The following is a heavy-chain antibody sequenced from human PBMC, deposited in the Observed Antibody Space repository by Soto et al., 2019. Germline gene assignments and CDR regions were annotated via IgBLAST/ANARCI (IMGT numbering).Heavy chain of an antibody. CDR1: GFTFSSYG. CDR3: AKDRGLKMVVVVIAYYFDY. J-gene: IGHJ4*02. Sequence: QVQLVESGGGVVQPGRSLRLSCAASGFTFSSYGMHWVRQAPGKGLEWVAVISYDGSNKYYADSVKGRFTISRDNSKNTLYLQMNSLRAEDRAVYYCAKDRGLKMVVVVIAYYFDYWGPGTLVTVSS. D-gene: IGHD3-22*01. CDR2: ISYDGSNK. V-gene: IGHV3-30*18.